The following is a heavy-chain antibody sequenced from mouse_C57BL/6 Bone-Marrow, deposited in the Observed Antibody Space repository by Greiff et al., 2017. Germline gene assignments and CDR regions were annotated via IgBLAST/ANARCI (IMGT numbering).Heavy chain of an antibody. D-gene: IGHD1-1*01. J-gene: IGHJ1*03. CDR2: INPNNGGT. CDR1: GYTFTDYY. CDR3: ARYGPTTVVVDWYFDV. V-gene: IGHV1-26*01. Sequence: EVQLQQSGPELVKPGASVKISCKASGYTFTDYYMNWVKQSHGKSLEWIGDINPNNGGTSYNQKFKGKATLTVDKSSSTAYMELRSLTSEDSAVYYCARYGPTTVVVDWYFDVWGTGTTVTVSS.